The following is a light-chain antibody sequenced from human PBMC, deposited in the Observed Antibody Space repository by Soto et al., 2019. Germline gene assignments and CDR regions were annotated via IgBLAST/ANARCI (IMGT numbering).Light chain of an antibody. Sequence: QSYVTNPPYASGSPGQSVTICCTGSSGDVGGYNYVSWYQQHPGKAPKLLIYEVNKRPSGVPDRFSGSKSGNTASLTVSGLQAEDEADYYCCSYAGTPYVFGTGTKVTGL. CDR1: SGDVGGYNY. J-gene: IGLJ1*01. CDR3: CSYAGTPYV. CDR2: EVN. V-gene: IGLV2-8*01.